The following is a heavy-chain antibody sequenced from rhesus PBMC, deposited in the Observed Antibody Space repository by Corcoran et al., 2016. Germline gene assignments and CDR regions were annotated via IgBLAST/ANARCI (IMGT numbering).Heavy chain of an antibody. CDR2: IYGSRGST. J-gene: IGHJ4*01. V-gene: IGHV4-76*01. Sequence: QVQLQESGPGVVKPSETLSLTCAVSGGSISGGYDWSWIRQPPGKGLEWIVYIYGSRGSTNYNPSLKNRVTILKDASKNEFSLKLSSVTAADTAVYYCARDRAAAGRFDYWGQGVLVTVSS. CDR1: GGSISGGYD. CDR3: ARDRAAAGRFDY. D-gene: IGHD6-31*01.